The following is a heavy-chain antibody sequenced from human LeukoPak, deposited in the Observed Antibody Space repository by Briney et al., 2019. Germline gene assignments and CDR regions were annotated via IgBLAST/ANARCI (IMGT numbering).Heavy chain of an antibody. V-gene: IGHV1-2*02. J-gene: IGHJ5*02. CDR2: INPNSGGT. D-gene: IGHD2-2*01. Sequence: ASVKVSCKASGYTFTGYYMHWVRQAPGQGLEWMGWINPNSGGTNYAQKFQGRVTMTRDTSISTAYMELSRLRSEDTAVYYCARDGTVVVPAADPYNWFDPWGQGTLVTVSS. CDR1: GYTFTGYY. CDR3: ARDGTVVVPAADPYNWFDP.